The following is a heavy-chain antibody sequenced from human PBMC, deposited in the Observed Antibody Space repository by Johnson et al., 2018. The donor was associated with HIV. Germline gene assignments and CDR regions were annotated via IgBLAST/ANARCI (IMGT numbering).Heavy chain of an antibody. J-gene: IGHJ3*02. V-gene: IGHV3-30*02. Sequence: QVQLVESGGGVVQPGGPLRLSCAASGFTFSNYGMHWVHQAPGKGLAWVAFIRYDGSDKYYADSVKCRFTISRDNSKNTLYLQMNSLRAEDTAVYYCAKDINPDNWNPDAFDIWGQGTMVTVSS. D-gene: IGHD1-20*01. CDR2: IRYDGSDK. CDR3: AKDINPDNWNPDAFDI. CDR1: GFTFSNYG.